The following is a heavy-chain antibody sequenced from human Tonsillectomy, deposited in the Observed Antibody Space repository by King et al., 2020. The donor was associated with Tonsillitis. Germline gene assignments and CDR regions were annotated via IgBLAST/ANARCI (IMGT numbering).Heavy chain of an antibody. J-gene: IGHJ5*02. Sequence: LQLQKSGPGLVQPSEILSLTCTVSSGSISSYYWSWIRQPPGKGLEWIGYVYYTGSTKYNPSLKSRVTISVDTSKNQFSLRLNSVTAADTAVYYCASGVRDYYDSSGYYPHWFDPWGQGILVTVSS. V-gene: IGHV4-59*01. CDR2: VYYTGST. D-gene: IGHD3-22*01. CDR3: ASGVRDYYDSSGYYPHWFDP. CDR1: SGSISSYY.